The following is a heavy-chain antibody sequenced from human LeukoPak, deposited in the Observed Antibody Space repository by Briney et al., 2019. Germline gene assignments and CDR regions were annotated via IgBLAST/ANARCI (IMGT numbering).Heavy chain of an antibody. D-gene: IGHD6-13*01. Sequence: PSQTLSLTCTVSGGSISSGGYYWSWIRQHPGKGLEWIGYIYYSGSTYYNPSLKSRVTISADTSKNQFSLKLSSVTAADTAVYYCARLYQQQLVLYYYYYYMDVWGKGTTVTVSS. CDR1: GGSISSGGYY. J-gene: IGHJ6*03. V-gene: IGHV4-31*03. CDR3: ARLYQQQLVLYYYYYYMDV. CDR2: IYYSGST.